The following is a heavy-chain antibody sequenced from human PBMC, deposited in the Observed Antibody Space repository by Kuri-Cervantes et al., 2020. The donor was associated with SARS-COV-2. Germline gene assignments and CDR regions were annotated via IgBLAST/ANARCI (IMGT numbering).Heavy chain of an antibody. D-gene: IGHD3-3*01. CDR2: INPNSGGT. J-gene: IGHJ5*02. V-gene: IGHV1-2*02. CDR3: ARVERGFRRHNWFDP. CDR1: GFTFTNSG. Sequence: ASVKVSCKASGFTFTNSGFSWVRQAPGRGLEWMGWINPNSGGTNYAQKFQGRVTMTRDTSISTAYMELSRLRSDDTAVYYCARVERGFRRHNWFDPWGQGTLVTVSS.